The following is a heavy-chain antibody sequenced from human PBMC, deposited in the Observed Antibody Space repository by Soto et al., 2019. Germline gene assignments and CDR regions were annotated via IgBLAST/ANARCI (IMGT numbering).Heavy chain of an antibody. CDR2: ISYDGSNK. D-gene: IGHD3-22*01. J-gene: IGHJ3*02. CDR3: AKQGGDYYASSGYDHDAFDI. CDR1: GFTFSSYG. Sequence: QVQLVESGGGVVQPGRSLRLSCAASGFTFSSYGMHWVRQAPGKGLEWVAVISYDGSNKYYADSVKGRFTISRDNSKNTLYLQMNSLRAEDTAVYYCAKQGGDYYASSGYDHDAFDIWGQGTMVTVSS. V-gene: IGHV3-30*18.